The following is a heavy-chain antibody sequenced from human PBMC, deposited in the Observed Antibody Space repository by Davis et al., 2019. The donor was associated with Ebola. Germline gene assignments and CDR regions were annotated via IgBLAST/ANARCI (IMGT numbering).Heavy chain of an antibody. Sequence: ASVKVSCKASGYTFTNYGISWVRQAPGQGLEWMGWISAYNGNTNYAQKLQGRVTMTTDKSTSTAYMELSSLRSEDTAVYYCALDSGSYGVDYWGQGTLVTVSS. CDR3: ALDSGSYGVDY. D-gene: IGHD1-26*01. V-gene: IGHV1-18*01. J-gene: IGHJ4*02. CDR2: ISAYNGNT. CDR1: GYTFTNYG.